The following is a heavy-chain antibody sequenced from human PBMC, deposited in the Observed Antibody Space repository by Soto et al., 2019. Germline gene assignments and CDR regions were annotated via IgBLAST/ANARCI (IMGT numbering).Heavy chain of an antibody. D-gene: IGHD6-13*01. CDR3: ARDLAAPGPVDC. Sequence: QVQLVQSGAEVKKPGASVKVSCKASGYTFTNYAFSWVRQAPGQGLEWMGWISAYNGNTNYPQKLQGRVTMTTDTSTSTAYMELRILRSADPAVYYCARDLAAPGPVDCWGQGTLVTVSS. J-gene: IGHJ4*02. V-gene: IGHV1-18*01. CDR2: ISAYNGNT. CDR1: GYTFTNYA.